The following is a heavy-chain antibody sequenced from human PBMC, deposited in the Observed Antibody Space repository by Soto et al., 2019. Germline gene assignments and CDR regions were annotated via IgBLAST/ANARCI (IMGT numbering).Heavy chain of an antibody. Sequence: PSETLSLTCTVSGGSISSGDYYWSWIRQPPGKGLEWIGYIYYSGSTYYNPSLKSRVTISVDTSKNQFSLKLSSVTAADTAVYYCARGGLGLYYYDSSGYPYYYYGMDVWGQGTTVTVSS. J-gene: IGHJ6*02. CDR1: GGSISSGDYY. CDR3: ARGGLGLYYYDSSGYPYYYYGMDV. D-gene: IGHD3-22*01. V-gene: IGHV4-30-4*01. CDR2: IYYSGST.